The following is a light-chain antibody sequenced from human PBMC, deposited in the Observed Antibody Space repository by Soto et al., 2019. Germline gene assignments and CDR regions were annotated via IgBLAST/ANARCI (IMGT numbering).Light chain of an antibody. V-gene: IGKV3-20*01. Sequence: EIVLTQSPGTLSLSPGERATLSCRASQRVSSTHLVWYQQKPGQAPKLLIYGASSRATGIPDRFSGSGSGTDFTLTSSRLEPEDIAAYYCQQYASTYTFGQGTKLEIK. CDR3: QQYASTYT. J-gene: IGKJ2*01. CDR1: QRVSSTH. CDR2: GAS.